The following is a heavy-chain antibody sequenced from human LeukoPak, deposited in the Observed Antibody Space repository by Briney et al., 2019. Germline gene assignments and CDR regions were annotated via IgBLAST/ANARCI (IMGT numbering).Heavy chain of an antibody. D-gene: IGHD6-19*01. V-gene: IGHV4-4*07. CDR2: IYTSGST. CDR3: ARDLGYSSGWTYWYFDL. CDR1: GGSISSYY. J-gene: IGHJ2*01. Sequence: SETLSLTCTVSGGSISSYYGSWIRQPAGKGLEWIGRIYTSGSTTYNPSLKSRVTMSVDTSKTQFSMKLSSVTAADTAVYYCARDLGYSSGWTYWYFDLWGRGTLVTVSS.